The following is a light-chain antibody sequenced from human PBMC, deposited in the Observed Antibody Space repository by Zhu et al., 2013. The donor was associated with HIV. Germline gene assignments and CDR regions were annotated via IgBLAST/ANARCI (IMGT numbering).Light chain of an antibody. J-gene: IGKJ4*01. CDR1: QSVLYSSNNKNY. V-gene: IGKV4-1*01. CDR3: QQYNNWPLT. Sequence: DIVMTQSPDSLAVSLGERAAINCKSSQSVLYSSNNKNYLAWYQQNPGQPPKLLIYWASTRESGVPDRFSGSGSGTDFTLTISSLQAEDVAVYYCQQYNNWPLTFGGGTKVEIK. CDR2: WAS.